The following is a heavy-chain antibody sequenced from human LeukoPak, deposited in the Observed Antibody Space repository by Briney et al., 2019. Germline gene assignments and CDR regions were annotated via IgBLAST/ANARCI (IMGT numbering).Heavy chain of an antibody. CDR2: IYYSGST. D-gene: IGHD3-22*01. J-gene: IGHJ4*02. Sequence: SETLSLTCTFSGGSVSSYYWSWIRQPPGKRLEWIGYIYYSGSTDYNPSLESRLTISLDTSKNHCSLKLSSVTAADTAVYYCARGADSSGYYSIFDFDYWGQGTLVTVSS. V-gene: IGHV4-59*02. CDR3: ARGADSSGYYSIFDFDY. CDR1: GGSVSSYY.